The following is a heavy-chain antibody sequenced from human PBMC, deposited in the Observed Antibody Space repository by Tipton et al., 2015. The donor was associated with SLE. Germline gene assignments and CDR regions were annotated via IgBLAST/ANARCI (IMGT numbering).Heavy chain of an antibody. D-gene: IGHD3-10*01. J-gene: IGHJ5*02. CDR3: ARLPRGGWFDP. Sequence: SLRVSCVASDLSFSTYKFNWVRQAPGKGLEWASGINWNGISTAYADSVKGRFTISRDNAKNSLYLQMNSLRAEDTAVYYCARLPRGGWFDPWGQGTLVTVSS. V-gene: IGHV3-20*04. CDR1: DLSFSTYK. CDR2: INWNGIST.